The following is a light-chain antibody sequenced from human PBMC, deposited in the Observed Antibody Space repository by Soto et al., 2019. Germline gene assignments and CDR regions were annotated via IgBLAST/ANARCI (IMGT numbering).Light chain of an antibody. Sequence: EIVWTQSPGTLSLSPAQTPTLSCRASQSVSSSYLAWYQQKPGQAPRLLIYGASSRATGIPDRFSGSGSGTDFTLTISRLEPEDFAVYYCQQYGISPQTFGQGTKVDIK. CDR1: QSVSSSY. CDR2: GAS. CDR3: QQYGISPQT. V-gene: IGKV3-20*01. J-gene: IGKJ1*01.